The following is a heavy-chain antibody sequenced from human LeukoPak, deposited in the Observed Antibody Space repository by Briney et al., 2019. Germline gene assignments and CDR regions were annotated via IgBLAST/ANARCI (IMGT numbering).Heavy chain of an antibody. D-gene: IGHD3-16*01. J-gene: IGHJ4*02. Sequence: GGSLRLSCAASGFTLRNYAMNWVRQAPGKGLEWVSAISGSSGNTYYADSVKGRFTISRDNSKNTLFPQMNSLRAEDTAVYYCAKIGDASVVDYWGQGTLVTVSS. CDR3: AKIGDASVVDY. CDR1: GFTLRNYA. V-gene: IGHV3-23*01. CDR2: ISGSSGNT.